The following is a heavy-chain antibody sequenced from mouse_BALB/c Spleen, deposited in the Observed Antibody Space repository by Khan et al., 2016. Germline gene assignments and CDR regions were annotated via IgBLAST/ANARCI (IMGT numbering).Heavy chain of an antibody. CDR1: GYSITSDYA. V-gene: IGHV3-2*02. CDR2: ISYSGST. CDR3: ARSDYGDKDAMDY. J-gene: IGHJ4*01. Sequence: VQLQESGPGLVKPSQSLSLTCTVTGYSITSDYAWNWIRQFPGNRLEWMGYISYSGSTSYNPSLKSRISITRDTSKNQFFLQLNSETSEDTATYYCARSDYGDKDAMDYWGQGTSVTVSS. D-gene: IGHD1-1*01.